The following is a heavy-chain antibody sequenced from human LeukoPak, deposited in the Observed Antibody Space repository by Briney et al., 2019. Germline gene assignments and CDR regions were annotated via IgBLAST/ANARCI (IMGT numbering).Heavy chain of an antibody. CDR2: ISGSSSYI. CDR1: GFTFSSYS. Sequence: GGSLRLSCAASGFTFSSYSMNWVRQAPGKGLEWVSSISGSSSYIYYADSVKGRFTISRDNAKNSLYLQMNSLRAEDTAVYYCARADPIAAAADYWGQGTLVTVSS. V-gene: IGHV3-21*01. D-gene: IGHD6-13*01. CDR3: ARADPIAAAADY. J-gene: IGHJ4*02.